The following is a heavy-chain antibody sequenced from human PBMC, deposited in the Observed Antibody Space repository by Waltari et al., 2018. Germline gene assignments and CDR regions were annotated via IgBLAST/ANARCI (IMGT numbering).Heavy chain of an antibody. D-gene: IGHD3-3*01. CDR2: IILILGTG. CDR3: ARVRGDFWSGYYPPYYYYYYMDV. Sequence: QVQLVQSGAEVKKPGSSVKVSCKASGGTFSSYAISWVRQAPGQGLEWMGGIILILGTGNYAQKFQGRVTSTTDESTSTAYMELSSLRSEETAVYYCARVRGDFWSGYYPPYYYYYYMDVWGKGTTVTVSS. CDR1: GGTFSSYA. V-gene: IGHV1-69*05. J-gene: IGHJ6*03.